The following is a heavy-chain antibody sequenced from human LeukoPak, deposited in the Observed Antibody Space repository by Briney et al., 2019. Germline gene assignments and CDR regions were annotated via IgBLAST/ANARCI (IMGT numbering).Heavy chain of an antibody. D-gene: IGHD3-9*01. CDR1: GFTFSSYE. CDR3: ASYILTGYYNGHDAFDI. CDR2: ISSGGSTI. J-gene: IGHJ3*02. V-gene: IGHV3-48*03. Sequence: QPGGSLRLSCAASGFTFSSYEMNWVRQAPGKGLEWVSYISSGGSTIYYADSVRGRFTISRDNAKNSLYLQMNSLRAEDTAVYYCASYILTGYYNGHDAFDIWGQGTMVIVSS.